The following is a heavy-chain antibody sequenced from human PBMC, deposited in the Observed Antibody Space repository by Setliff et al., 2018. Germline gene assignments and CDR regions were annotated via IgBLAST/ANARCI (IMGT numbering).Heavy chain of an antibody. CDR1: GGSISSSSYY. V-gene: IGHV4-39*07. CDR3: ARHASSGLQTFDF. D-gene: IGHD3-9*01. J-gene: IGHJ4*02. CDR2: IYYSGST. Sequence: PSETLSLTCTVSGGSISSSSYYWGWIRQTPGKGLEWIGSIYYSGSTYYNPSLKSRVTISGDTCKNQFSLKLCSVTAADPAVYYCARHASSGLQTFDFWGQGARVTVSS.